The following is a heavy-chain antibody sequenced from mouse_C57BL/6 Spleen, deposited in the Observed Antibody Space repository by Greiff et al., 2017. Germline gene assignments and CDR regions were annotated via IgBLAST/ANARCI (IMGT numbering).Heavy chain of an antibody. D-gene: IGHD1-1*01. CDR2: IYPGSGST. CDR3: ARETTVDAMDY. CDR1: GYTFTSYW. V-gene: IGHV1-55*01. J-gene: IGHJ4*01. Sequence: VQLQQPGAELVKPGASVKMSCKASGYTFTSYWITWVKQRPGQGLEWIGDIYPGSGSTNYNEKFKSKATLTVDTSSSTAYMQLSSRTSEDSAVYYCARETTVDAMDYWGQGTSVTVSS.